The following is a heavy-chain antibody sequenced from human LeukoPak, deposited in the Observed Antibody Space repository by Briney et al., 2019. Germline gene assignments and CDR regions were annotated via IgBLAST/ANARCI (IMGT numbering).Heavy chain of an antibody. Sequence: ASVKVSCKASGYTLTGYYMHWVRQAPGQGLEWMGWMNPNSGGTKYAQKFQGRVTMTRDTSISTAYMELSRLRSDDTAMYYCARDLAGYNSFDYWGQGTLVTVSS. CDR1: GYTLTGYY. V-gene: IGHV1-2*02. J-gene: IGHJ4*02. D-gene: IGHD5-24*01. CDR3: ARDLAGYNSFDY. CDR2: MNPNSGGT.